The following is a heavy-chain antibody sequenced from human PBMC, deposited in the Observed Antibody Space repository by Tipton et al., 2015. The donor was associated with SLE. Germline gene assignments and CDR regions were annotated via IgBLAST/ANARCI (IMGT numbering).Heavy chain of an antibody. CDR3: ARGDCSSTSCLDY. J-gene: IGHJ4*02. Sequence: TLSLTCTVSGGSISSYSYYWGWIRQPPGKGLEWIGSMYYSGSTYYNPSLKSRVTISVDTSKNHFSLKLSSVTAADTAVYYCARGDCSSTSCLDYWGQGTLVTVSS. V-gene: IGHV4-39*07. CDR2: MYYSGST. CDR1: GGSISSYSYY. D-gene: IGHD2-2*01.